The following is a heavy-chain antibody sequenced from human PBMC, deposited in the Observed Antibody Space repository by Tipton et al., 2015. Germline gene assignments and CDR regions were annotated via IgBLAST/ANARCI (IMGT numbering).Heavy chain of an antibody. CDR2: IYYSGST. CDR3: VRLSITTWVGLLDS. Sequence: TLSLTCTVSGGSISRYYWSWIRQAPGGGLEWIGYIYYSGSTNYNPSLKSRVTISVDTSKNQLSLKLSSVTAADTAVYYCVRLSITTWVGLLDSWGPGILVTVSS. D-gene: IGHD4-11*01. J-gene: IGHJ5*01. CDR1: GGSISRYY. V-gene: IGHV4-59*12.